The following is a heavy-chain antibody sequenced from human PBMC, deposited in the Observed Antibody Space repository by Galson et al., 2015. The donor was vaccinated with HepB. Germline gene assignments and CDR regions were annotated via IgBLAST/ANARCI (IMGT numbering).Heavy chain of an antibody. D-gene: IGHD1-7*01. Sequence: SLRLSCAASGFTFSSYWMHWVRHAPGKGLVWVSRINSDGSSTSYADSVKGRFTISRDNAKNTLYLQMNSLRAEDTAVYYCAREYNWNCFDYWGQGTLVTVSS. CDR3: AREYNWNCFDY. CDR2: INSDGSST. V-gene: IGHV3-74*01. CDR1: GFTFSSYW. J-gene: IGHJ4*02.